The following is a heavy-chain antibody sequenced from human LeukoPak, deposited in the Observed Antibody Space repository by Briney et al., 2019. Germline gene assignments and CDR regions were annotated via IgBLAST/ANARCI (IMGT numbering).Heavy chain of an antibody. V-gene: IGHV4-39*01. CDR2: IYYSGST. D-gene: IGHD1-14*01. CDR1: GGSISSSNW. Sequence: SETLSLTCTVSGGSISSSNWWSWVRQPPGKGLEWIGSIYYSGSTYYNPSLKSRVTISVDTSKNQFSLKLSSVTAADTAVYYCARQNPYYYYMDVWGKGTTVTISS. CDR3: ARQNPYYYYMDV. J-gene: IGHJ6*03.